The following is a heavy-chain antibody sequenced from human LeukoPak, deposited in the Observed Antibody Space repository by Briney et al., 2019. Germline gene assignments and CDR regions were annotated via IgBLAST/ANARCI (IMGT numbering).Heavy chain of an antibody. V-gene: IGHV4-59*13. CDR2: MSDSGST. CDR3: ARGLGRITMVRGVIYYYYYYMDV. D-gene: IGHD3-10*01. CDR1: DGSISSYY. Sequence: SETLSLTCTVSDGSISSYYWTWIRHPPEKGLEWIGYMSDSGSTNYNPSLKSRLTISVDTSKNQFSLRLSSVTAAVTAVYYCARGLGRITMVRGVIYYYYYYMDVWGKGTTVTVSS. J-gene: IGHJ6*03.